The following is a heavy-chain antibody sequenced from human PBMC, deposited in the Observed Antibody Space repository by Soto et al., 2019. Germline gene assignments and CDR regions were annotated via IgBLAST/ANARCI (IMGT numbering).Heavy chain of an antibody. V-gene: IGHV1-3*01. D-gene: IGHD2-2*01. CDR1: GYTFTSYA. Sequence: ASVKVSCKASGYTFTSYAVHWVRQAPGQRLEWMGWINAGNGNTKYSQKFQGRVTITRDTSASTAYMELSSLRSEDTAVYYCARDLLGYCSSTSCTDIDYWGQGTLVTVSS. CDR3: ARDLLGYCSSTSCTDIDY. J-gene: IGHJ4*02. CDR2: INAGNGNT.